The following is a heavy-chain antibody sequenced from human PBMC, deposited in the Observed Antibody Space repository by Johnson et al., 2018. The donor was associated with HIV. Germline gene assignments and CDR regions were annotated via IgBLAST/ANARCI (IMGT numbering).Heavy chain of an antibody. D-gene: IGHD3/OR15-3a*01. J-gene: IGHJ3*01. CDR1: GFTFSSYA. CDR2: ISYDGSNK. V-gene: IGHV3-30*04. Sequence: QVQLVESGGVVVQPGGSLRLSCAASGFTFSSYAMHWVRQAPGKGLEWVAVISYDGSNKYYADSVKGRFTISRDNSKNTLYLQMNSLRAEDTAVYYCAKDKFMFLDNPVDAFDVWGQGTMVTFSS. CDR3: AKDKFMFLDNPVDAFDV.